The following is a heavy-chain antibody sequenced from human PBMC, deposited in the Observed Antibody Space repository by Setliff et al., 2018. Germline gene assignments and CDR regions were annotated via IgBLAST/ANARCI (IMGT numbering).Heavy chain of an antibody. CDR3: AGGYPSNFDY. CDR2: ISGSGGST. Sequence: GGSLRLSCAASGFTFSSYAMTWVRQAPGKGLEWVSLISGSGGSTYYADSVKGRFTISRDNSKNTLYLQMNSLRAEDTAVYYCAGGYPSNFDYWGQGTLVTVSS. V-gene: IGHV3-23*01. D-gene: IGHD3-22*01. CDR1: GFTFSSYA. J-gene: IGHJ4*02.